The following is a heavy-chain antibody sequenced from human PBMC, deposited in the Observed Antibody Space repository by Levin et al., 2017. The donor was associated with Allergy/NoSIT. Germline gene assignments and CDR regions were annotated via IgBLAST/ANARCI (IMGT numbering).Heavy chain of an antibody. CDR3: TGTFGMVVTGAFDI. J-gene: IGHJ3*02. CDR1: GYTFSGYY. V-gene: IGHV1-2*02. CDR2: INPKSGVT. Sequence: ASVKVSCKASGYTFSGYYIHWVRQAPGQGLEWMGWINPKSGVTNYAQKFQGRVTVTRDTSITTAYMALSRLRSDDTAIYYCTGTFGMVVTGAFDIWGQGTRVTVSS. D-gene: IGHD3-3*01.